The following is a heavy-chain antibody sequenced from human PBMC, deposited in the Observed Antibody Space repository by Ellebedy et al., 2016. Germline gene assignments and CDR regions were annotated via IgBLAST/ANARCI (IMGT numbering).Heavy chain of an antibody. D-gene: IGHD2-15*01. CDR1: GYTFTSYT. Sequence: ASVKVSCKAYGYTFTSYTMHWVRQVPGQRLEWMGWINAGNGNTEYSQTFKARVTITSDTSASTAYLELSSLRSEDTAVYYCARDHLRTLRYCTGGSCYSPPGSWGPGTLVTVSS. V-gene: IGHV1-3*01. CDR2: INAGNGNT. CDR3: ARDHLRTLRYCTGGSCYSPPGS. J-gene: IGHJ5*02.